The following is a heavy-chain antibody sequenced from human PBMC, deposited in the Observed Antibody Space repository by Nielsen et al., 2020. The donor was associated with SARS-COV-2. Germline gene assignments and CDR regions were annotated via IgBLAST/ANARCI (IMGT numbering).Heavy chain of an antibody. D-gene: IGHD5-24*01. J-gene: IGHJ4*02. CDR3: ATGESDGYNGGVDY. CDR2: FDPEDGET. Sequence: ASVKVSCKVSGYTLTELSMHWVRQAPGKGLEWMGGFDPEDGETIYAQKFQGRVTMTEDTSTDTAYMELSSLRSEDTAVYYCATGESDGYNGGVDYWAQGTLVTVSS. V-gene: IGHV1-24*01. CDR1: GYTLTELS.